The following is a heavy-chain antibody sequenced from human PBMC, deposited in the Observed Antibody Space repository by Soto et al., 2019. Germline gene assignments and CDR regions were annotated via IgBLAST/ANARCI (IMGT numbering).Heavy chain of an antibody. J-gene: IGHJ5*02. V-gene: IGHV3-23*01. CDR1: GFTFSNYD. CDR3: ANRNYDHPSGYTLPYLDP. CDR2: IDGSVDSA. D-gene: IGHD3-22*01. Sequence: EVQLLESGGGLVQPGGLLRLSCAASGFTFSNYDMSWVRQAPGKGLEGVSTIDGSVDSAYYAASVRGRFTISRDNSRNTLYLQMNTVRVEDTAIYYCANRNYDHPSGYTLPYLDPWAQGTLVTVS.